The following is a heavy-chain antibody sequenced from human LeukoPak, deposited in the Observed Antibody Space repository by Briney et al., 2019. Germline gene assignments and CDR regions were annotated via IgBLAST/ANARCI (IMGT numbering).Heavy chain of an antibody. D-gene: IGHD6-19*01. V-gene: IGHV4-4*07. Sequence: SETLSLTCTVSGGSISSYYWSWIRQPAGKGLEWIGRIYTSGSTNYNPSLKSRVTMSVDTSKNQFSLKLSSVTAADTAVYYCARTPKREQWLVSGHYYGMDVWGQGTTVTVSS. CDR3: ARTPKREQWLVSGHYYGMDV. CDR2: IYTSGST. CDR1: GGSISSYY. J-gene: IGHJ6*02.